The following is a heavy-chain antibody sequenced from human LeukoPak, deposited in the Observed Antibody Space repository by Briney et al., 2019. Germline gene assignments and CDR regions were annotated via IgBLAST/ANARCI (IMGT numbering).Heavy chain of an antibody. Sequence: MASETLSLTCTVSGGSISSYYWSWIRQPPGKGLEWIGYIYYSGSTNCNPSLKSRVTISVDTSKNQFSLKLSSVTAADTAVYYCARAPYYYGSGSYYSLMDVWGKGTTVTISS. CDR1: GGSISSYY. V-gene: IGHV4-59*01. D-gene: IGHD3-10*01. CDR3: ARAPYYYGSGSYYSLMDV. CDR2: IYYSGST. J-gene: IGHJ6*03.